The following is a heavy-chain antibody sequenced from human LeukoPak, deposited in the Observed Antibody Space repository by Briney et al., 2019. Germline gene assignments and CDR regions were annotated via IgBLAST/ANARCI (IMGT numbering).Heavy chain of an antibody. V-gene: IGHV1-3*01. CDR1: GYTFTSYA. D-gene: IGHD5-12*01. Sequence: GASVKVSCKASGYTFTSYAMHWVRQAPGQRLEWMGWINAGNGNTKYSQKFQGRVTITRDTSASTAYMELSSLRSEDTAVYYCAREGGYRGYDHAFDIWGQGTMVTVSS. J-gene: IGHJ3*02. CDR2: INAGNGNT. CDR3: AREGGYRGYDHAFDI.